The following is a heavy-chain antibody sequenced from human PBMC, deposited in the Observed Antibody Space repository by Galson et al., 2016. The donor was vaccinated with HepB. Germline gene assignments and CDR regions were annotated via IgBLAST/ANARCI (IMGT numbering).Heavy chain of an antibody. Sequence: SLRLSCATSGFTFNDYAMHWVRQAPGKGLEWVSGISWHSGRIDYAASVKGRFTVSRDNAKNSLYLQINSLRAEDTALYYCAKATSGSAYGSRYSQHWGKGTLVTVSS. CDR2: ISWHSGRI. CDR1: GFTFNDYA. CDR3: AKATSGSAYGSRYSQH. V-gene: IGHV3-9*01. J-gene: IGHJ1*01. D-gene: IGHD3-10*01.